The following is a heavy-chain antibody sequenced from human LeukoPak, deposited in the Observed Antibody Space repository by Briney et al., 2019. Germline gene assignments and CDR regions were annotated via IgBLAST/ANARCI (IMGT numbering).Heavy chain of an antibody. Sequence: GASVKVSCKASGYTFTINGISWVRQAPGRGLEWMGWISANSGDTIYAEKFHGRVTLTRDTSTGTAYMELNSLTYDDTAVYYCARDRWYAFDYWGQGTLATVSS. CDR2: ISANSGDT. J-gene: IGHJ4*02. D-gene: IGHD6-13*01. CDR3: ARDRWYAFDY. CDR1: GYTFTING. V-gene: IGHV1-18*01.